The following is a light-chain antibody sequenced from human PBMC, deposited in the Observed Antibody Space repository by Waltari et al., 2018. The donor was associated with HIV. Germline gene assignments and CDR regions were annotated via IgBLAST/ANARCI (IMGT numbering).Light chain of an antibody. CDR1: QSISRY. CDR2: ATS. CDR3: QQSYSTPFT. V-gene: IGKV1-39*01. J-gene: IGKJ3*01. Sequence: DIQMTQSPSSLSASVGDTVTITCRASQSISRYLNWYRQRPGKAPNLLIYATSSVQSGVPSRFGGSGSGTDFTLTITSLQPEDFATYYCQQSYSTPFTFGPGTKVDV.